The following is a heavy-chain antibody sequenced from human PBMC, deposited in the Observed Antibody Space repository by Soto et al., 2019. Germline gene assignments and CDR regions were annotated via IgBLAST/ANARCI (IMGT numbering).Heavy chain of an antibody. CDR1: GGSISGGGYY. Sequence: QVQLQESGPGLVEPSQTLSLTCTVSGGSISGGGYYWSWIRQHPGKGLEWIGYIYYSGTTYYNPSLXCXLXIPXDTAKTQFSLKVSSVTAADTAVYYCARAWTATAGWANWFDLWGQGTLVTVSS. CDR3: ARAWTATAGWANWFDL. J-gene: IGHJ5*02. D-gene: IGHD6-13*01. CDR2: IYYSGTT. V-gene: IGHV4-31*03.